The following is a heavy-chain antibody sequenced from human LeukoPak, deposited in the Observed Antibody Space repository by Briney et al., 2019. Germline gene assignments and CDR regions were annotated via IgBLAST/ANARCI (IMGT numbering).Heavy chain of an antibody. Sequence: PGGSLRLSCAASGFTFSSYAMSWVRQAPGKGLEWVSAISGSGGSTYYADSVKGRFTISRDNSKNTLYLQMNSLRAEDTAVYYCAKDDYYYDSSSSLRWASDAFDIWGQGTMVTVSS. CDR2: ISGSGGST. V-gene: IGHV3-23*01. CDR1: GFTFSSYA. D-gene: IGHD3-22*01. J-gene: IGHJ3*02. CDR3: AKDDYYYDSSSSLRWASDAFDI.